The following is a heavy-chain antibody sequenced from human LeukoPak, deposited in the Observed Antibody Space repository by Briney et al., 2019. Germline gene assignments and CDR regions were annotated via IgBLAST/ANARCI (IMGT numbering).Heavy chain of an antibody. V-gene: IGHV1-8*02. Sequence: ASVKVSCKASGGTFSSYAISWVRQATGQGLEWMGWMNPNSGNTGYAQKFQGRVTMTRNTSISTAYMELSSLRSEDTAVYYCARGAGYSYGRYYYGMDVWGQGTTVTVSS. CDR2: MNPNSGNT. J-gene: IGHJ6*02. CDR1: GGTFSSYA. D-gene: IGHD5-18*01. CDR3: ARGAGYSYGRYYYGMDV.